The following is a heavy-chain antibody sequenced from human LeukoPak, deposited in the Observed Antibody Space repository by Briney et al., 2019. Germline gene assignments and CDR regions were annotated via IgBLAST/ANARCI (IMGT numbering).Heavy chain of an antibody. CDR1: GGSISGYY. V-gene: IGHV4-4*07. CDR2: IYTSGST. D-gene: IGHD6-13*01. CDR3: ARSPGAAAGTGFDP. Sequence: KPSETLSLTCTVSGGSISGYYWSWIRQPAGKGLEWIGRIYTSGSTNYNPSLKSRVTISVDTSKNQFSLKLTSVTPADTAVYYCARSPGAAAGTGFDPWGQGTLVTVSS. J-gene: IGHJ5*02.